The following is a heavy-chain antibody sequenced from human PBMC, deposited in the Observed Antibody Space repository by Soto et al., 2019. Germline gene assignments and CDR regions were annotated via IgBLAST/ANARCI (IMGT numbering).Heavy chain of an antibody. CDR1: GFSFSDYT. CDR2: ISYSSRTI. D-gene: IGHD1-26*01. Sequence: EVQLVESGGDLVQPGGSLRLSCAASGFSFSDYTMIWVRQAPGKGLEWVSYISYSSRTIHYADSVKGRFTISRDNGKNSLYLQMNSLRAEDRAVYYCARWEAGAEYWGQGTLVTVSS. J-gene: IGHJ4*02. V-gene: IGHV3-48*01. CDR3: ARWEAGAEY.